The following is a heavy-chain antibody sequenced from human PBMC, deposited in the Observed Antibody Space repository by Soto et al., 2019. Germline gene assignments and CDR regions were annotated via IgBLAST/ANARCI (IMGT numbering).Heavy chain of an antibody. D-gene: IGHD3-22*01. CDR2: INHSGST. CDR3: ARAQRVRSSPLYYDSSGYYIDY. Sequence: SETLSLTCAVYGGSFSGYYWSWIRQPPGKGLEWIGEINHSGSTNYNPSLKSRVTISVDTSKNQFSLKLSSVTAADTAVYYCARAQRVRSSPLYYDSSGYYIDYWGQGTLVTVSS. J-gene: IGHJ4*02. V-gene: IGHV4-34*01. CDR1: GGSFSGYY.